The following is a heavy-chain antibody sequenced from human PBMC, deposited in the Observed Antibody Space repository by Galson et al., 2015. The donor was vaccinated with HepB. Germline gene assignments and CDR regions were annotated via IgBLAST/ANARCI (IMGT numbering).Heavy chain of an antibody. J-gene: IGHJ4*02. CDR2: IIPIFGTA. CDR1: GGTFSSYA. CDR3: ARGGYSYGSFDY. D-gene: IGHD5-18*01. Sequence: SVKVSCKASGGTFSSYAISWVQQAPGQGLEWMGGIIPIFGTANYAQKFQGRVTITADESTSTAYMELSSLRSEDTAVYYCARGGYSYGSFDYWGQGTLVTVSS. V-gene: IGHV1-69*13.